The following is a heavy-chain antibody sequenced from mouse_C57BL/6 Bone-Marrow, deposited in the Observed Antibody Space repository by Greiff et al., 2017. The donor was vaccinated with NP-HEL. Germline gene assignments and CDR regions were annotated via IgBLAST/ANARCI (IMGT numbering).Heavy chain of an antibody. CDR2: IDPNSGGT. Sequence: VKLQQPGAELVKPGASVKLSCKASGYTFTSYWMHWVKQRPGRGLEWIGRIDPNSGGTKYNEKFKSKATLTVDKPSSTAYMQLSSLTSEDSAVYYCAREGGFRHYYGSLGNAMDYWGQGTSVTVSS. CDR1: GYTFTSYW. CDR3: AREGGFRHYYGSLGNAMDY. V-gene: IGHV1-72*01. J-gene: IGHJ4*01. D-gene: IGHD1-1*01.